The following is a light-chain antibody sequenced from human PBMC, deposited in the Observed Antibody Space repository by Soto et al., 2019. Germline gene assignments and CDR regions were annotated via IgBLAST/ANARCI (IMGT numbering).Light chain of an antibody. V-gene: IGLV3-21*04. CDR3: QVWDSSSDRDV. Sequence: SYELTQPPSVSVAPGKTARITCGGNNIGSKSVHWYQQKPGQAPVLVIYYDSDRPSGIPERFSGSNSGNTATLTISRVEAGDGADYYCQVWDSSSDRDVFGSGTQLTVL. CDR2: YDS. J-gene: IGLJ6*01. CDR1: NIGSKS.